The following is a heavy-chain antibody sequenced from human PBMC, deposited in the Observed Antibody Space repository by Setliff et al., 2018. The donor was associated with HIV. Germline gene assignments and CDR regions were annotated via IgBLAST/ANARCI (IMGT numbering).Heavy chain of an antibody. V-gene: IGHV3-9*01. Sequence: GGSLRLSCAASGFTFSTYAMSWVRQAPGKGLEWVSGISWNSGSIGYADSVKGRFTISRDNAKNSLYLQMNSLRAEDTALYYCAKDVEQTTGAFDIWGQGTMVTVSS. CDR1: GFTFSTYA. CDR2: ISWNSGSI. CDR3: AKDVEQTTGAFDI. J-gene: IGHJ3*02.